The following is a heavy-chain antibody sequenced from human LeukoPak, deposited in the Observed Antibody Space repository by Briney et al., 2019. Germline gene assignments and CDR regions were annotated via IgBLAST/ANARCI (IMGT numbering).Heavy chain of an antibody. CDR2: ISSSSSST. CDR1: GFTFSSFS. J-gene: IGHJ5*02. D-gene: IGHD2-2*01. V-gene: IGHV3-48*04. Sequence: GGSLRLSCAASGFTFSSFSMNWVRQAPGKGLEWISYISSSSSSTYYADSVKGRFTIPRDNAKNSLYLQMNSLRAEDTAVYYCGREDCNNVRCYGASDAWGQGTLVTVSS. CDR3: GREDCNNVRCYGASDA.